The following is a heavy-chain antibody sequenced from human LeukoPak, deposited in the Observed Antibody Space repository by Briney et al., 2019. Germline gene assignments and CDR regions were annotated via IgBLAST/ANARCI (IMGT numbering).Heavy chain of an antibody. V-gene: IGHV4-61*08. CDR3: ARYYGPFGVDY. CDR2: IYYSGST. Sequence: SQTLSLTCTVSGGSISSGGYYWSWIRQPPGKGLEWIGYIYYSGSTNYNPSLKSRVTISVDTSKNQFSLKLSSVTAADTAVYYCARYYGPFGVDYWGQGTLVTVSS. J-gene: IGHJ4*02. CDR1: GGSISSGGYY. D-gene: IGHD3-10*01.